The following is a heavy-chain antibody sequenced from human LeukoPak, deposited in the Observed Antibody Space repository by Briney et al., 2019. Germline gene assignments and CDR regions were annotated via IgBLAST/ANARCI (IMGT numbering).Heavy chain of an antibody. J-gene: IGHJ6*02. CDR2: INYSGST. CDR3: ARGQDYGAGKSYYGTDV. V-gene: IGHV4-34*01. D-gene: IGHD3-10*01. Sequence: SETLCLTCAVYGGSFSGYYWSWICERPEEGLEWIWEINYSGSTNYNPSLKSRVTISVDTSKNQFSLKLSSVTAADTAVYYCARGQDYGAGKSYYGTDVSGQGTTVTVSS. CDR1: GGSFSGYY.